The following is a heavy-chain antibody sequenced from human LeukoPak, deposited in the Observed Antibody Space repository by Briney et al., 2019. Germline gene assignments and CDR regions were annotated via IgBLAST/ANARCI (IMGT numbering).Heavy chain of an antibody. CDR3: AREGSIAPFDY. CDR1: GGSVSGGSISSYY. J-gene: IGHJ4*02. CDR2: IYYSGST. V-gene: IGHV4-61*01. D-gene: IGHD3-3*02. Sequence: SETLSLTCTVSGGSVSGGSISSYYWSWIRQPPGKGLEWIGYIYYSGSTNYNPSLKSRVTISVDTSKNQFSLKLSSVTAADTAVYYCAREGSIAPFDYWGQGTLVTVSS.